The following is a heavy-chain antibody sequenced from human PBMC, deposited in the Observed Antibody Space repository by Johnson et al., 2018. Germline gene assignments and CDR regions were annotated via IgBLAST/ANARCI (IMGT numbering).Heavy chain of an antibody. Sequence: QLVESGGGVVQPGRSLRLSCAASGFTFSSYAMHWVRQAPGKGLEWVAVISYDGSNKYYADSVKGRFTISRDNSKNTLYLQMNSLRAEDTAVYYCARDYYDSSGYPTQREGYFQHWGQGTLVTVSS. J-gene: IGHJ1*01. CDR3: ARDYYDSSGYPTQREGYFQH. V-gene: IGHV3-30-3*01. D-gene: IGHD3-22*01. CDR2: ISYDGSNK. CDR1: GFTFSSYA.